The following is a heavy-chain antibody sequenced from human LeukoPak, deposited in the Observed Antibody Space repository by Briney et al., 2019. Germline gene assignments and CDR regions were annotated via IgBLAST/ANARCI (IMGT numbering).Heavy chain of an antibody. J-gene: IGHJ6*02. CDR2: FSNDEGRT. CDR1: GFTFSSYW. CDR3: ARDYFYGLDV. V-gene: IGHV3-74*01. Sequence: GGSLRLSCEVSGFTFSSYWIHWVRQAPGKGLVWVSRFSNDEGRTVYADSVKGRFTISKDNAKNTLYLQMNSLRAEDTAVYYCARDYFYGLDVWGQGTTVTVSS.